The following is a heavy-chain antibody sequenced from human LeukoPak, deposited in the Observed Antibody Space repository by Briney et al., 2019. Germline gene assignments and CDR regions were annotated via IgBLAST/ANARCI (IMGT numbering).Heavy chain of an antibody. CDR1: GGSISSGGYS. D-gene: IGHD3-22*01. J-gene: IGHJ4*02. CDR3: ASTGPDISGHYQAY. Sequence: SQTLSLTCAVSGGSISSGGYSWSWIRQPPGKGLEWIGYIYHSGSTYYNPSLKSRVTISVDRSKDQFSLKLTSVTAADTAVHYCASTGPDISGHYQAYWGQGTLVIVSS. CDR2: IYHSGST. V-gene: IGHV4-30-2*02.